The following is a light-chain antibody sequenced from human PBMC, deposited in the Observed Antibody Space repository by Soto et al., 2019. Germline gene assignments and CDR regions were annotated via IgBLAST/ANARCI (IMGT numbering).Light chain of an antibody. CDR2: GAS. V-gene: IGKV3-15*01. Sequence: EIVMTQSPATMSVSPGERATLSCRASQRISNNLAWYQQKPGQAPRLLIYGASTRATGIPARFSGSGSGTEFTLTISSPQSEDSAVYYCQQYDNWPQTF. J-gene: IGKJ1*01. CDR3: QQYDNWPQT. CDR1: QRISNN.